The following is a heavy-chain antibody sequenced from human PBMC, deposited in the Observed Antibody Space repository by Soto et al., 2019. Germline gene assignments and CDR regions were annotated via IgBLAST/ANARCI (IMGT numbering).Heavy chain of an antibody. J-gene: IGHJ4*02. CDR1: GCSISSGGYY. CDR2: IYYSGST. Sequence: TLGVTCTVSGCSISSGGYYWSWIRQHPGKGLEWIGYIYYSGSTYYNPSLKSRVTISVDTSKNQFSLKLSSVTAADTAVYYCARVAGYSYGALLDYWGQGTLFTVSS. D-gene: IGHD5-18*01. V-gene: IGHV4-31*03. CDR3: ARVAGYSYGALLDY.